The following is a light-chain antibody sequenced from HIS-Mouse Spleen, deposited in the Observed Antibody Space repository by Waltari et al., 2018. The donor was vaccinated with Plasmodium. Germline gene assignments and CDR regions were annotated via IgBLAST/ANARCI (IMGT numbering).Light chain of an antibody. CDR2: RDS. CDR1: NIGSKN. Sequence: SYELTQPLSVSVALGQTARITCGGNNIGSKNVHWYQQKPGQAPVLVNYRDSNRPSGIPERFSGSNAGNTATLTISRAQAGDEADYYCQVWDSSTANVVFGGGTKLTVL. J-gene: IGLJ2*01. V-gene: IGLV3-9*01. CDR3: QVWDSSTANVV.